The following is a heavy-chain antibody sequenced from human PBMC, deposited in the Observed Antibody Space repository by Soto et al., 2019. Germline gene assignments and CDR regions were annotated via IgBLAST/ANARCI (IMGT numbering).Heavy chain of an antibody. V-gene: IGHV3-11*01. J-gene: IGHJ5*02. CDR2: ISYSASSK. Sequence: GGSLRLSCAASGFSFSDYYMTWVRQAPGKGLGWVSYISYSASSKFYADSVKGRFTISRDNAQNSLYLQMNSLRAEDTAVYYCARAGHKTDPRRGWFDPWGLGTLVTVSS. CDR1: GFSFSDYY. D-gene: IGHD1-26*01. CDR3: ARAGHKTDPRRGWFDP.